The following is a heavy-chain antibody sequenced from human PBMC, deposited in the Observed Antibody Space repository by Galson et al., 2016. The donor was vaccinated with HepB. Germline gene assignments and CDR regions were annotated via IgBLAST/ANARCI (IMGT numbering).Heavy chain of an antibody. CDR2: IWYDGVSK. Sequence: SLRLSCAASGFTFSTYGMHWVRQAPGKGLEWVADIWYDGVSKYYAESVKGRFTISRDNSKNTLYLEMNSLRAEDTAVYYCARDLRRGGYWGQGTLVTVSS. CDR3: ARDLRRGGY. V-gene: IGHV3-33*01. CDR1: GFTFSTYG. J-gene: IGHJ4*02. D-gene: IGHD3-10*01.